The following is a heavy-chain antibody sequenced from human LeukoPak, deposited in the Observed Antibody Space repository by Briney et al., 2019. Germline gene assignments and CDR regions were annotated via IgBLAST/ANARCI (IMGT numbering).Heavy chain of an antibody. CDR2: ISATNTDI. D-gene: IGHD3-10*01. J-gene: IGHJ4*02. Sequence: GGSLRLSCAASGFTFSDYHMSWIRQAPGKGLEWVSYISATNTDIHYTDSVKGRFTISRDKAKNSLYLQMNSLRAEDTAVYYCARDLWFGELFDYWGQGTLVTVSS. CDR3: ARDLWFGELFDY. CDR1: GFTFSDYH. V-gene: IGHV3-11*04.